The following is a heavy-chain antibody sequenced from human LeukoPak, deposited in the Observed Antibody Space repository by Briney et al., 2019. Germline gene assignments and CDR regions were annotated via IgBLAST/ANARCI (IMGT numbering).Heavy chain of an antibody. CDR1: GFTFSSYA. Sequence: GGSLRLSSAASGFTFSSYAMSWVRQAPGKGLEWVSAISGSGGSTYYADSVKGRFTISRDNSKNTLYLQMNSLRAEDTAVYYCAKDTYYYDSSGLHRSNWLDRWGQGTLVTVSS. CDR3: AKDTYYYDSSGLHRSNWLDR. CDR2: ISGSGGST. V-gene: IGHV3-23*01. J-gene: IGHJ5*02. D-gene: IGHD3-22*01.